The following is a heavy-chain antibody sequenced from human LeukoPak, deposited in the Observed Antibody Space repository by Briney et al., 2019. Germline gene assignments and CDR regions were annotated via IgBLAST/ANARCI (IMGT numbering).Heavy chain of an antibody. CDR2: INPNSGGT. V-gene: IGHV1-2*02. CDR1: GYTLTGYY. J-gene: IGHJ4*02. Sequence: ASVKVSCKASGYTLTGYYMHWVRQAPGQGLEWMGWINPNSGGTNYAQKFQGRVTMTRDTSISTAYMELSRLRSDDTAVYYCARDLLYYDSSGGDYWGQGTLVTVSS. D-gene: IGHD3-22*01. CDR3: ARDLLYYDSSGGDY.